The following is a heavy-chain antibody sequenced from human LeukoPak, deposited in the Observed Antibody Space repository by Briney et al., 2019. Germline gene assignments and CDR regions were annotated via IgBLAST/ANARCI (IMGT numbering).Heavy chain of an antibody. CDR1: GGTFNSYA. CDR3: ARYYYGSGSYGGLETLDY. CDR2: VIPIFGTA. Sequence: RASVTVSCKASGGTFNSYAISWVRQAPGQGLEWMGGVIPIFGTANYAQKFQGRVTITADESTSTAYMELSSLRSEDTAVYYCARYYYGSGSYGGLETLDYWGQGTLVTVSS. J-gene: IGHJ4*02. D-gene: IGHD3-10*01. V-gene: IGHV1-69*13.